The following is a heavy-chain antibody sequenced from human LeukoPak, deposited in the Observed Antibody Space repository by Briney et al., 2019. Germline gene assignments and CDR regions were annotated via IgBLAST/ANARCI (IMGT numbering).Heavy chain of an antibody. V-gene: IGHV3-23*01. D-gene: IGHD2-8*02. J-gene: IGHJ4*02. CDR3: ATYRQVLLPFES. CDR2: IFPSGGGI. CDR1: GFTFSTFA. Sequence: PGGSLRLSCAASGFTFSTFAMIWVRQPPGKGLEWVSSIFPSGGGIHYADSVRGRFTISRDNSKSTLSLQMNSLRAEDTAIYYCATYRQVLLPFESWGQGTLVTVSS.